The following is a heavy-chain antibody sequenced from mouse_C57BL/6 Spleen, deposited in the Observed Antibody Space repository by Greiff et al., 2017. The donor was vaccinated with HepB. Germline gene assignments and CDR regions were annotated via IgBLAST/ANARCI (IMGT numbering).Heavy chain of an antibody. CDR1: GYTFTDYY. CDR3: ARSGTTVVDFDY. Sequence: EVQLQQSGPELVKPGASVKISCKASGYTFTDYYMNWVKQSHGKSLEWIGDINPNNGGTSYNQKFKGKATLTVDKSSSTAYMELRSLTSEDSAVYYWARSGTTVVDFDYWGQGTTLTVSS. V-gene: IGHV1-26*01. CDR2: INPNNGGT. J-gene: IGHJ2*01. D-gene: IGHD1-1*01.